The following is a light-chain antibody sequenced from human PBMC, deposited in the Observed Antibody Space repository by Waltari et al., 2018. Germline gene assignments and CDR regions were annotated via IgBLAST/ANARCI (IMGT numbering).Light chain of an antibody. CDR3: ASWDDSLNGL. Sequence: QSVLTQPPSASGTPGQRVPIPCSGSRSNIGSNTLNWYQQLPGTAPKLLIYSNNQRPSGVPDRFSGSKSGTSASLAISGLQSEDEGDYYCASWDDSLNGLFGGGTKLTVL. J-gene: IGLJ3*02. V-gene: IGLV1-44*01. CDR2: SNN. CDR1: RSNIGSNT.